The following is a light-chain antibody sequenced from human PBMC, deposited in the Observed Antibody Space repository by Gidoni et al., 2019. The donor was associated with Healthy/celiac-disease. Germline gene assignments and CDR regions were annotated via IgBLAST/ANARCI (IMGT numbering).Light chain of an antibody. Sequence: EIVLTQFPATLSLSPGERATLSCRASQCVSSYLAWYQQKPGQAPRLLIYDASNRATGIPARFSGSGSGTDFTLTISSLEPEDFAVYYCQQRSNWPPYTFGQGTKLEIK. CDR3: QQRSNWPPYT. CDR2: DAS. CDR1: QCVSSY. J-gene: IGKJ2*01. V-gene: IGKV3-11*01.